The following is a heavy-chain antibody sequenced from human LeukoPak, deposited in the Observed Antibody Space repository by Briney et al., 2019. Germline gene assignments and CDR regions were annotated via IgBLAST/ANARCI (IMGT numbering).Heavy chain of an antibody. D-gene: IGHD6-19*01. CDR1: GYTFTGYY. CDR2: INPNSGGT. Sequence: ASVKVSCKASGYTFTGYYMHWVRQAPGQGLEWMGWINPNSGGTNYAQKFQGRVTMTRDTSISTAYMELSRLRSEDTAVYYCASSPQWLVHRFDPWGQGTLVTVSS. CDR3: ASSPQWLVHRFDP. V-gene: IGHV1-2*02. J-gene: IGHJ5*02.